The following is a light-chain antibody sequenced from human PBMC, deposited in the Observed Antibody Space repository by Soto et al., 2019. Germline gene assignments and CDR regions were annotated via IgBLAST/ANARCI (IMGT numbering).Light chain of an antibody. Sequence: DIQWTQSPSFLSASVGDRVTITCRSSQGISSYLAWYQQKPGRAPKPLIYTASTLQSGVPSRFSGRGSGTDFTLTISSLQPEDFATYYCRQLNSDPPITFAQGTRLEIK. CDR2: TAS. CDR3: RQLNSDPPIT. V-gene: IGKV1-9*01. J-gene: IGKJ5*01. CDR1: QGISSY.